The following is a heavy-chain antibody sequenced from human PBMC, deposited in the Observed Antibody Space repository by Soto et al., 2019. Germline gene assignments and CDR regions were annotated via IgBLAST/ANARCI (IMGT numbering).Heavy chain of an antibody. CDR2: IYHSGST. CDR3: ARVGSHYYYYGMDV. Sequence: SETLSLTGAVSGYSISSGYYWGWIRQPPGKGLEWIGSIYHSGSTYYNPSLKSRVAISVDTSKNQFSLKLSSVTAADTAVYYCARVGSHYYYYGMDVWGQGTTVTVSS. J-gene: IGHJ6*02. CDR1: GYSISSGYY. V-gene: IGHV4-38-2*01.